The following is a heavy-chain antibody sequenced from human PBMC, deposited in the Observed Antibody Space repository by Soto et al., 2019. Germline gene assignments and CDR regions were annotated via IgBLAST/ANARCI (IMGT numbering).Heavy chain of an antibody. CDR3: ARLVYDTRLNYMYFDF. V-gene: IGHV4-4*01. CDR2: IFHDGTA. J-gene: IGHJ4*02. D-gene: IGHD3-10*01. Sequence: LSLTCPVSGVSISSGNWWTWVRRSPQRGLEYIGEIFHDGTANYYPSFERRVAISVDTSKNQFSLKLTSVTAADTAIYFCARLVYDTRLNYMYFDFWGQGTLVTVSS. CDR1: GVSISSGNW.